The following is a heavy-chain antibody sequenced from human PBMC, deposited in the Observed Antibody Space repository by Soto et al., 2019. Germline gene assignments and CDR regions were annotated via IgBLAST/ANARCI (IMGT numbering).Heavy chain of an antibody. V-gene: IGHV1-69*13. CDR1: GGTFLSYA. D-gene: IGHD1-26*01. J-gene: IGHJ6*02. CDR3: ARAAGATRYYYYGMDV. Sequence: SVKVSCKATGGTFLSYAISWVRQPPGQGLEWMGGIIPIFGTANYAQKFQGRVTITADESTSTAYMELSSLRSEDTAVSYCARAAGATRYYYYGMDVWGQGTKVTVSS. CDR2: IIPIFGTA.